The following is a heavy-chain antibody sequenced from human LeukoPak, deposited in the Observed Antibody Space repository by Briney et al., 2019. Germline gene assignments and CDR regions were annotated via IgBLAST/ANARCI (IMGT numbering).Heavy chain of an antibody. CDR2: ISGSGGST. CDR1: GFTFSSYA. CDR3: AKVVRGVIGFDY. D-gene: IGHD3-10*01. J-gene: IGHJ4*02. V-gene: IGHV3-23*01. Sequence: GGSLRLSCAASGFTFSSYAMSWVRQAPGKGLEWVSAISGSGGSTHYADSVKGRFTISRDNSKNTLYLQMNSLRAEDTAVYYCAKVVRGVIGFDYWGQGTLVTVSS.